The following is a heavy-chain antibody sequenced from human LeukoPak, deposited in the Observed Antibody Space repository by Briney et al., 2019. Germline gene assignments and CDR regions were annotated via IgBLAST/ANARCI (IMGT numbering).Heavy chain of an antibody. Sequence: SETLSLTCTVSGVSISSSKYYWGWIRQPPGQGLEWIGIIYYSGSTYYNPSLKSRVTISVDTSKNQFSLKLSSVTAADTAVYYCSKSRYYYGSGSYYSAYLMDVWGQGTTVTVSS. CDR2: IYYSGST. V-gene: IGHV4-39*01. CDR1: GVSISSSKYY. J-gene: IGHJ6*02. CDR3: SKSRYYYGSGSYYSAYLMDV. D-gene: IGHD3-10*01.